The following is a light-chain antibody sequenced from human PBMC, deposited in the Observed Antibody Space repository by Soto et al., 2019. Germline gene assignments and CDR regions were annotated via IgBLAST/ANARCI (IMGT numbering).Light chain of an antibody. Sequence: DIQMTQSPSTLSASEGDRVTITCRASQSISSWLAWYQQKPGKAPKLLIFAASSLQSGVPSRFSGSRSGPDFTLTISSLQPEDFATYYCQQSYSSPPTFGQGTKVDIK. V-gene: IGKV1-39*01. CDR2: AAS. CDR1: QSISSW. CDR3: QQSYSSPPT. J-gene: IGKJ1*01.